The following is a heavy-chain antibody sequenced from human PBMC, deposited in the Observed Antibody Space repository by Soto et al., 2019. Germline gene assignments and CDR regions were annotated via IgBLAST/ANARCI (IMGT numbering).Heavy chain of an antibody. CDR2: IYHSGST. CDR3: ARRVVMYYYGMDV. J-gene: IGHJ6*02. CDR1: GGSISSSNW. Sequence: SETLSLTCAVSGGSISSSNWWSWVRQPPGKGLEWIGEIYHSGSTNYNPSLKSRVAISVDKSKNQFSLKLSSVTAADTAVYYCARRVVMYYYGMDVWGQGTTVTVSS. D-gene: IGHD3-22*01. V-gene: IGHV4-4*02.